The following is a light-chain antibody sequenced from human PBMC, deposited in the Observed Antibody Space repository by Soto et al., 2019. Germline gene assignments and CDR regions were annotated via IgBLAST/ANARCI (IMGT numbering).Light chain of an antibody. V-gene: IGKV1-5*01. CDR2: DAS. J-gene: IGKJ5*01. Sequence: GDRVTITCRASQSISTWLAWYQQKPGKAPKFLIYDASSLESGVPSRFSGSGSGTQFTLTISSLQSEDFAVYYCQQYNNWPPITFGQGTRLEIK. CDR3: QQYNNWPPIT. CDR1: QSISTW.